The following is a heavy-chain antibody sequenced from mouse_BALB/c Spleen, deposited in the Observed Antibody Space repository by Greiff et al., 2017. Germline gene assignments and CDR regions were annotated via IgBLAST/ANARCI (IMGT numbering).Heavy chain of an antibody. CDR3: ARVDGYRPMDY. V-gene: IGHV1S81*02. J-gene: IGHJ4*01. CDR1: GYTFTSYW. Sequence: VQLQQPGAELVKPGASVKLSCKASGYTFTSYWMHWVKQRPGQGLEWIGEINPSNGRTNYNEKFKSKATLTVDESSSTAYMQLSSLTSEDSAVYYCARVDGYRPMDYWGQGTSVTVSS. CDR2: INPSNGRT. D-gene: IGHD2-3*01.